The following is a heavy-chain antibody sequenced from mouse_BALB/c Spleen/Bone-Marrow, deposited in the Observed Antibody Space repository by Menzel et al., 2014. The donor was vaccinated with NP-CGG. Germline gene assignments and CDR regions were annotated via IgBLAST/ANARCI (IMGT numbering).Heavy chain of an antibody. D-gene: IGHD1-2*01. CDR2: INPDSNTI. CDR3: ARLGYYGSFAY. V-gene: IGHV4-1*02. CDR1: GFDFSGFW. Sequence: EVQGVESGGGLVQPGGSLKLSCAASGFDFSGFWMSWVRQAPGRGLEWIGVINPDSNTINYSPSLKDKFIISRDNAKNTLYLQMSKVRSEDTALYYCARLGYYGSFAYWGQGTLVTVSA. J-gene: IGHJ3*01.